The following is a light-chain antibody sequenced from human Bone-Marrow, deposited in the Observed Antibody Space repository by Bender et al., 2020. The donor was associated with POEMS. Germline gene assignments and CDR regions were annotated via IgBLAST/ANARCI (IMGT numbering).Light chain of an antibody. Sequence: QSVLTQPPSVSGAPGQRVTISCTGSSSSIGAGYDVHWYQQLPGTAPKLLIYDTFNRPSGVPDRFSGSKSGTSASLTITGLQAADEADYFCQSYDDILSGSVFGGGTKLTVL. J-gene: IGLJ2*01. CDR1: SSSIGAGYD. V-gene: IGLV1-40*01. CDR3: QSYDDILSGSV. CDR2: DTF.